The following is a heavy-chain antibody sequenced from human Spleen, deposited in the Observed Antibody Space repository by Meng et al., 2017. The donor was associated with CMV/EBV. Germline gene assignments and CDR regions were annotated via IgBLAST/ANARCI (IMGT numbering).Heavy chain of an antibody. J-gene: IGHJ5*02. CDR3: ARDLRSLTSIAVGFDP. Sequence: GESLKISCAASGFTFSNYWMHWVRQAPGKGLVWVSRIKSDGSTTNYADSVKGRFTISRDNAKNSLYLQMNRLRAEDTAVYYCARDLRSLTSIAVGFDPWGQGTLVTVSS. CDR2: IKSDGSTT. D-gene: IGHD6-19*01. V-gene: IGHV3-74*01. CDR1: GFTFSNYW.